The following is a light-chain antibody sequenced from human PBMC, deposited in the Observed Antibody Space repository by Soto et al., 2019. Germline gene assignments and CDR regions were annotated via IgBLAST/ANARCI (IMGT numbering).Light chain of an antibody. CDR2: EVN. CDR3: SSYAGSRNV. V-gene: IGLV2-8*01. CDR1: SSDVGGYNY. Sequence: QSALTQPPSASGSPGQSVAISCTGTSSDVGGYNYVSWYQQHPGKAPKLMIYEVNKRPSGVPDRFSGSKSGNTASLTVSGLKAEDEADDYCSSYAGSRNVFGTGPKVT. J-gene: IGLJ1*01.